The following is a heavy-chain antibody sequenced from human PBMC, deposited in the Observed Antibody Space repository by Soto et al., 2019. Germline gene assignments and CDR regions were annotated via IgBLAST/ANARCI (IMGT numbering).Heavy chain of an antibody. Sequence: SETLSLTCTVSGGSISSYYWSWIRQPPGKGLEWIGYIYYSGSTNYNPSLKSRVTISVDTSKNQFSRKLGSVTAADTAVYYCARLRFLEWYDAFDIWGQGTMVTVSS. D-gene: IGHD3-3*01. J-gene: IGHJ3*02. CDR2: IYYSGST. CDR1: GGSISSYY. V-gene: IGHV4-59*08. CDR3: ARLRFLEWYDAFDI.